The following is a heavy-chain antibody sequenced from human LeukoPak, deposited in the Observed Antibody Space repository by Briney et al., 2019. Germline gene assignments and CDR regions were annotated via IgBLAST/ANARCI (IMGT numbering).Heavy chain of an antibody. D-gene: IGHD2-2*03. CDR1: GFTVSSNC. CDR3: VRDNGLL. J-gene: IGHJ2*01. Sequence: GGSLRLSCAASGFTVSSNCMGWVRQAPGKGLEWVSVIYSGGSAYYADSVKGRFTISRHNSKNTLYLQMNSLRAEDTAVYYCVRDNGLLWGRGTLVTVSS. V-gene: IGHV3-53*04. CDR2: IYSGGSA.